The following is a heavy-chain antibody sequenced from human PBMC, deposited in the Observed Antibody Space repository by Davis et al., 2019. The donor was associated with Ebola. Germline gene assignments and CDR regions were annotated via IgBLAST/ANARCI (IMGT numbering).Heavy chain of an antibody. D-gene: IGHD1-1*01. J-gene: IGHJ4*02. CDR2: ISFDGGNT. V-gene: IGHV3-30-3*01. CDR1: RFTFSSHA. CDR3: ARDIQLWSYLFSCDY. Sequence: GGSLRLSCAASRFTFSSHAMHWVRQAPGKGLEWVALISFDGGNTYYADSVKGRFTISRVNSKNALYLQMNSLRAEDTARYYCARDIQLWSYLFSCDYWGLGTLVSVSS.